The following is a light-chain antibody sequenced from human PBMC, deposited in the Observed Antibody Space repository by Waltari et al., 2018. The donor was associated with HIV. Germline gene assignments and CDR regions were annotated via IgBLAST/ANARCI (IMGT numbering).Light chain of an antibody. CDR3: ASYRTANTMV. CDR2: DVT. V-gene: IGLV2-14*03. J-gene: IGLJ2*01. CDR1: ANDIAAYNH. Sequence: QSALTPPASVSGSPGQWVTISCSGTANDIAAYNHVSWYQLPPGKAPKLIIYDVTYRPSGVSDRFSGSKSGNAASLTISGLQPEDEGDYFCASYRTANTMVFGGGTRLTV.